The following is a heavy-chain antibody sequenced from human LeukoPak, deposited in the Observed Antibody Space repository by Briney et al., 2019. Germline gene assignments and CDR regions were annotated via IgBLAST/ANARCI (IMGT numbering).Heavy chain of an antibody. CDR3: ARDYCSSTSCLPDY. V-gene: IGHV3-30-3*01. Sequence: GRSLRLSCAASGFTFSSYAMHWVRQAPGKGLEWVAVISYDGSNKYYADSVKGRFTISRDNSKNTLYLQMNSLRAEDTAVYYCARDYCSSTSCLPDYWGQGTLVTVSS. CDR2: ISYDGSNK. CDR1: GFTFSSYA. J-gene: IGHJ4*02. D-gene: IGHD2-2*01.